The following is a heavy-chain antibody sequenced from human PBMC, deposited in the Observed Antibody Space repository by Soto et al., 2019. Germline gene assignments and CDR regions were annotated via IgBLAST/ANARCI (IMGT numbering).Heavy chain of an antibody. V-gene: IGHV3-9*01. D-gene: IGHD3-10*01. CDR2: ISWNSGSI. J-gene: IGHJ4*02. CDR1: GFTFDDYA. Sequence: EVQLVESGGGLVQPGRSLRLSCAASGFTFDDYAMHWVRQAPGKGLEWVSGISWNSGSIGYADSVKGRFTISRDHAKNSLYLQMNSLRAEDTALYYCAKGRGPMDYWGQGTLVTVSS. CDR3: AKGRGPMDY.